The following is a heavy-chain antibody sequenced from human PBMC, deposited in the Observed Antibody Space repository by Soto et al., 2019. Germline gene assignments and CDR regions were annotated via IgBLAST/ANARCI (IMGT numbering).Heavy chain of an antibody. J-gene: IGHJ6*02. CDR3: ARDNCISTSCYYYYYYGMAV. CDR1: GFTFSSYW. V-gene: IGHV3-7*01. Sequence: EVQLVESGGGLVQPGGSLRLSCAASGFTFSSYWMSWVRQAPGKGLEWVANIKQDGSEKYYVDSVKGRFTISRDNAKNSLYLQMNSLRAEDTAVYYCARDNCISTSCYYYYYYGMAVWGQGTTVTVSS. CDR2: IKQDGSEK. D-gene: IGHD2-2*01.